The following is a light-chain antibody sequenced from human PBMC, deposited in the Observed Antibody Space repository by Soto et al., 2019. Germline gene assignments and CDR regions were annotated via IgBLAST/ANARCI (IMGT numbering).Light chain of an antibody. CDR3: SSHAGNNNYV. J-gene: IGLJ1*01. CDR2: AVT. Sequence: QSALTQPASVSGSPGQSIAISCTGSSSDIGIYKYVSWYQQHPGKVPKLIIYAVTERPSGVPDRFSGSKSGNTASLTVSGLQTEDEADYYCSSHAGNNNYVFGTGTKLTVL. CDR1: SSDIGIYKY. V-gene: IGLV2-8*01.